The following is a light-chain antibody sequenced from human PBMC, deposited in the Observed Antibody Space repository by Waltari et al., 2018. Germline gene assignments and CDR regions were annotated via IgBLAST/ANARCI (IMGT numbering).Light chain of an antibody. CDR1: SSDVGGYKY. J-gene: IGLJ3*02. V-gene: IGLV2-14*01. CDR3: SSYTSSSTLNWV. CDR2: DVS. Sequence: QSALTQPASVSGSPGQSITISCTGTSSDVGGYKYVSWYQPRPGKAPKLMIYDVSKRPSGVSNRFSGTKSGNTASLTISGLQAEDEADYYCSSYTSSSTLNWVFGGGTTVTVL.